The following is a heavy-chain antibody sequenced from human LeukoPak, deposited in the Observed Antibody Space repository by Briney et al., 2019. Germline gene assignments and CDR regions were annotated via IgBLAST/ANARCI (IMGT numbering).Heavy chain of an antibody. CDR3: AKIFGVTSIVVVPAAIQNYFDY. CDR2: ISSSSSST. D-gene: IGHD2-2*02. CDR1: GFTFSTYS. Sequence: PGGSLRLSCAASGFTFSTYSMSWVRQAPGKGLEWVSSISSSSSSTYYADSVKGRFTISRDNSKNTLYLQMNSLRAEDTAVYYCAKIFGVTSIVVVPAAIQNYFDYWGQGTLVTVSS. J-gene: IGHJ4*02. V-gene: IGHV3-21*01.